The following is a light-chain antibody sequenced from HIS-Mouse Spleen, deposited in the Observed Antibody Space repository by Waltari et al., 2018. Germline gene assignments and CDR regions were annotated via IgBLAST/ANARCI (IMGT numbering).Light chain of an antibody. J-gene: IGKJ1*01. Sequence: AIQMTQSPSSLSASVGDRDTITCRASQGIRNDLGRYQQKPGKAPKLLIYAASSLQSGVPSRFSGSGSGTDFTLTISSLQPEDFATYYCLQDYNYPRTFGQGTKVEIK. V-gene: IGKV1-6*01. CDR2: AAS. CDR3: LQDYNYPRT. CDR1: QGIRND.